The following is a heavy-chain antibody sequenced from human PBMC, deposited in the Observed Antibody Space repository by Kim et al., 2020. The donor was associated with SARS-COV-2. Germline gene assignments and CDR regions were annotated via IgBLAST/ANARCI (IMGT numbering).Heavy chain of an antibody. V-gene: IGHV1-2*02. Sequence: ASVKVSCKASGYTFIGYYIHWVRQAPGQGLEWMGWINPDSGDTNYAQKFQGRVTMTSDTSISTAHIELSRLRPDDPAVYYCARSHLDYWGQGTLVTVSS. J-gene: IGHJ4*02. CDR2: INPDSGDT. CDR3: ARSHLDY. CDR1: GYTFIGYY.